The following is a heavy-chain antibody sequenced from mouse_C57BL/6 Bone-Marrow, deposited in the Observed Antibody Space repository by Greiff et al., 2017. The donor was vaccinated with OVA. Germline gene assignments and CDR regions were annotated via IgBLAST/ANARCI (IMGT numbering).Heavy chain of an antibody. D-gene: IGHD1-1*01. V-gene: IGHV5-6*01. CDR2: ISSGGSYT. CDR1: GFTFSSYG. J-gene: IGHJ2*01. Sequence: EVKLVESGGDLVKPGGSLKLSCAASGFTFSSYGMSWVRQTPDKRLEWVATISSGGSYTYYPDSVKGRFTISRDNAKNTLYLQMSSLKSEDTAMYYCAAHNYYDSSDYWGQGTTLTVSS. CDR3: AAHNYYDSSDY.